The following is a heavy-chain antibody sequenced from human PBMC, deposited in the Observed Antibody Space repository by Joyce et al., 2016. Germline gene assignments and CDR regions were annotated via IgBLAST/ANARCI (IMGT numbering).Heavy chain of an antibody. D-gene: IGHD5-24*01. CDR2: INHRGIT. V-gene: IGHV4-34*02. CDR1: GGSFSGYY. Sequence: QVQLQQWGAGLLKASETLSLTCGVSGGSFSGYYWSRIRQPPGKGLEWIGEINHRGITNYNPSLESRVTISVDTSNNQFSLNLTAVTAADTALYYCAREKKWLQSPLRCGSDCWGQGTLVTVSS. CDR3: AREKKWLQSPLRCGSDC. J-gene: IGHJ4*02.